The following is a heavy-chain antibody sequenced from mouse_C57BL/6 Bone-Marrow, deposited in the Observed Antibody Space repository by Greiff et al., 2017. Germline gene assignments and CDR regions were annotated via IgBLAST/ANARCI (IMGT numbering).Heavy chain of an antibody. CDR1: GFNIKDDY. CDR2: IDPENGDT. V-gene: IGHV14-4*01. CDR3: TTSGDYYGSSSYFDY. D-gene: IGHD1-1*01. J-gene: IGHJ2*01. Sequence: EVQVVESGAELVRPGASVKLSCTASGFNIKDDYMHWVKQRPEQGLEWIGWIDPENGDTEYASKFQGKATITADTSSTTAYLQLSSLTSEDTAVYYCTTSGDYYGSSSYFDYWGQGTTLTVSS.